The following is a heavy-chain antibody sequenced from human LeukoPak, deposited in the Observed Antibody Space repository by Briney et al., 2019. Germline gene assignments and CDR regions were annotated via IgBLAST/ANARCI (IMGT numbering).Heavy chain of an antibody. V-gene: IGHV4-59*08. D-gene: IGHD2-15*01. J-gene: IGHJ4*02. Sequence: PSETLSLTCTVSGGSISTYYWSWIRQPPGKGLEWIGYIYYSGSTNYNPSLKSRVTISIDTSKKQFSLKLSSVTAADTAAYYCARRCSGASCYDYWGQGTLVTVSS. CDR1: GGSISTYY. CDR3: ARRCSGASCYDY. CDR2: IYYSGST.